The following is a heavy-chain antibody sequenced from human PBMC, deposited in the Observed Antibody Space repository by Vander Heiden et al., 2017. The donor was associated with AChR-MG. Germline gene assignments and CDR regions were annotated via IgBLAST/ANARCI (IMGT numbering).Heavy chain of an antibody. D-gene: IGHD4-17*01. J-gene: IGHJ5*02. V-gene: IGHV1-69*06. CDR3: ARDDYGDYDWFDP. CDR1: GGPFRSYA. CDR2: IIPIFGTA. Sequence: QVQLVQSGAEVKKPGSSVKVSCQASGGPFRSYAISWVRQAPGQGLEWMGGIIPIFGTANYAQKFQGRVTITADKSTSTAYMELSSLRSEDTAVYYCARDDYGDYDWFDPWGQGTLVTVSS.